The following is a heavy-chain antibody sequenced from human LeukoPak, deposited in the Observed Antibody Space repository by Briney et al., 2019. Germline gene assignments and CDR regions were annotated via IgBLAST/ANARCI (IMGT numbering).Heavy chain of an antibody. Sequence: PSETRSLTCAVSGGSISSSNWWSWGRQPPGKGLEWSGDIYHSGSTNYTPSLKSRVTLSVDKSKNPFSLKLSSVTAADTAVYYCAREGWELRGVLRDYWGQGTLVTVSS. CDR1: GGSISSSNW. D-gene: IGHD1-26*01. CDR3: AREGWELRGVLRDY. CDR2: IYHSGST. V-gene: IGHV4-4*02. J-gene: IGHJ4*02.